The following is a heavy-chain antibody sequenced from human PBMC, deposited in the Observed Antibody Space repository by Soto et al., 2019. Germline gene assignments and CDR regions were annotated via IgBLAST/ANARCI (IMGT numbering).Heavy chain of an antibody. CDR3: AADHSGWPTDY. J-gene: IGHJ4*02. Sequence: GASVKVSCKASGFTFTSSAVQWVPQARGQRLEWIGWIVVGSGNTNYAQKFQERVTITRDMSTSTAYMELSSLRSEDTAVYYCAADHSGWPTDYWGQGTLVIVSS. CDR1: GFTFTSSA. CDR2: IVVGSGNT. D-gene: IGHD6-19*01. V-gene: IGHV1-58*01.